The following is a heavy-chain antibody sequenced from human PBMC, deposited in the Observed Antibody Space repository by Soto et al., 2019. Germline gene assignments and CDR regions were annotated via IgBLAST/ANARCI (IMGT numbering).Heavy chain of an antibody. CDR2: INPNGGST. CDR3: ARDLSPDI. CDR1: GDTFTNYY. V-gene: IGHV1-46*01. J-gene: IGHJ3*02. Sequence: ASVKVSCKASGDTFTNYYMHWVRQAPGQGLEWMGVINPNGGSTSYAQKFQGRVTMTRDTSTSTVYMELSSLRSEDTAVYYCARDLSPDIWGQGTMVTVSS.